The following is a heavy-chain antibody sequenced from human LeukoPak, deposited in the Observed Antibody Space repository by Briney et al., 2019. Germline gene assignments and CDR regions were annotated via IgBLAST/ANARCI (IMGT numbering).Heavy chain of an antibody. J-gene: IGHJ6*02. V-gene: IGHV3-66*01. Sequence: GGSLRLSCAASGFSISNLYISWVRQAPGKGLEWVSVIYSGDRTYYADSVKGRFTISRDTSKNSLYLQMNSLRAEDSAVYYCARDGEYSGGYGLDVWGQGTTVTVS. CDR3: ARDGEYSGGYGLDV. CDR1: GFSISNLY. CDR2: IYSGDRT. D-gene: IGHD5-18*01.